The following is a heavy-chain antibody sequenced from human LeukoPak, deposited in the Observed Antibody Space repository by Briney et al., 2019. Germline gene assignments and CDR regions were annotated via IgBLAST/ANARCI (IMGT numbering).Heavy chain of an antibody. D-gene: IGHD2-8*01. J-gene: IGHJ4*02. CDR1: GGSISSSYW. V-gene: IGHV4-4*02. CDR2: IFHSGST. Sequence: SGTLSLTCAVSGGSISSSYWWSWVRQPPGKGLEWIGEIFHSGSTNYNPSLKSRVTISVDKSKNQLSLKLSSVTAADTAVYYCARGKGYCTNGVCYTPVFDYWGQGTLVTVSS. CDR3: ARGKGYCTNGVCYTPVFDY.